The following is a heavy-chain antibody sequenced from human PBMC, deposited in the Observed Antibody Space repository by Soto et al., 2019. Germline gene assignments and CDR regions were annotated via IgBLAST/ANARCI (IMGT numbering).Heavy chain of an antibody. D-gene: IGHD5-18*01. Sequence: VGSLRLSCASSEFTFSSYSMNWVRDSPGRGLEWVSSISSSSSYIYYADSVKGRFTISRDNAKNSLYLQMNSLRAEDTAVYYCAVDSVAFDIWGQGTMVSVSS. J-gene: IGHJ3*02. CDR3: AVDSVAFDI. V-gene: IGHV3-21*01. CDR1: EFTFSSYS. CDR2: ISSSSSYI.